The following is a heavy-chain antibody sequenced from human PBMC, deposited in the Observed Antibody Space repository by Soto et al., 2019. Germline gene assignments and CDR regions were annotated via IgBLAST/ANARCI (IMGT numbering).Heavy chain of an antibody. D-gene: IGHD3-10*01. J-gene: IGHJ6*02. Sequence: QVQLQESGPGLVKPSETLSLTCTVSGDSITSYYWSWIRQPPGKGLEWLGYIYYTGSTTYNPSLKCRVAISLDTSENQSSLKLNSVTAAYTAVYYCARHAFGSGFYYGMGVWGQGTTVTVSS. CDR3: ARHAFGSGFYYGMGV. CDR2: IYYTGST. V-gene: IGHV4-59*08. CDR1: GDSITSYY.